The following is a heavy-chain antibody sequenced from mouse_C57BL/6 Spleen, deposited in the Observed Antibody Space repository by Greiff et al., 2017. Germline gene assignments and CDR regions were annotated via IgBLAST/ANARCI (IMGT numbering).Heavy chain of an antibody. CDR1: GFSLTSYG. CDR2: IWSGGST. CDR3: ARNGAELGYYAMDY. V-gene: IGHV2-2*01. Sequence: VQLQESGPGLVQPSQSLSITCTVSGFSLTSYGVHWVRQSPGKGLEWLGVIWSGGSTDSNAAFISRLSISKDNSKSQVFFKMNSLQADDTAIYYCARNGAELGYYAMDYWGQGTSVTVSS. D-gene: IGHD4-1*01. J-gene: IGHJ4*01.